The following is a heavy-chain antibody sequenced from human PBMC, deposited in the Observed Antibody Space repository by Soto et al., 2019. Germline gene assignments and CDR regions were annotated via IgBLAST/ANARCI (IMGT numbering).Heavy chain of an antibody. CDR3: ASDYGDRNYYYYGMDV. CDR2: IIPTYETS. CDR1: GGSFSNHA. V-gene: IGHV1-69*13. J-gene: IGHJ6*02. D-gene: IGHD4-17*01. Sequence: SVKVSCKASGGSFSNHAISWVRQAPGQGLGWMGGIIPTYETSNYARQFQGRVKISADDSTSTAYMELSSLRFEDTAVYYCASDYGDRNYYYYGMDVWGQGTTVTVSS.